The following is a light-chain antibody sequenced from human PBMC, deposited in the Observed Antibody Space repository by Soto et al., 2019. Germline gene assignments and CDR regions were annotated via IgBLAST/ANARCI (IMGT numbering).Light chain of an antibody. J-gene: IGKJ2*01. CDR1: QGINIF. CDR3: QQYDHPPYT. Sequence: DIQLTQSPSFLSASVGDRVTITCRASQGINIFLAWFQQKPGKAPNLLISAASTLQSGVPSRFSGSGSETEFTLTITSLQPEDTATYYCQQYDHPPYTFGQGTKLEIK. CDR2: AAS. V-gene: IGKV1-9*01.